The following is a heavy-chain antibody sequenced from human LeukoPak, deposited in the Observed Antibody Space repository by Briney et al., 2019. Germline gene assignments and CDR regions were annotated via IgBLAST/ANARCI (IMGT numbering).Heavy chain of an antibody. D-gene: IGHD6-13*01. Sequence: GSSVKVSCKASGGTFSSYAISWVRQAPGQGLEWMGWMNPNSGNTGYAQKFQGRVTITRNTSISTAYMELSSLRSEDTAVYYCARGDSSSWYTRVDYWGQGTLVTVSS. CDR1: GGTFSSYA. CDR3: ARGDSSSWYTRVDY. V-gene: IGHV1-8*03. CDR2: MNPNSGNT. J-gene: IGHJ4*02.